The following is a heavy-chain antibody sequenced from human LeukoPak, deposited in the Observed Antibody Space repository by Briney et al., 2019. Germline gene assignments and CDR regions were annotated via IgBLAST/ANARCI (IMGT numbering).Heavy chain of an antibody. Sequence: GGSLRLSCAASGFTFTNAWMNWVRQAPGKGLEWVANIKEDGSEKYYLDSVKGRFTISRDNAKNSLHLQINSLRVEDTAVYYCARNSFAELMLLGSAYGMDVWGQGTTVTVSS. D-gene: IGHD1-7*01. V-gene: IGHV3-7*01. CDR1: GFTFTNAW. CDR2: IKEDGSEK. CDR3: ARNSFAELMLLGSAYGMDV. J-gene: IGHJ6*02.